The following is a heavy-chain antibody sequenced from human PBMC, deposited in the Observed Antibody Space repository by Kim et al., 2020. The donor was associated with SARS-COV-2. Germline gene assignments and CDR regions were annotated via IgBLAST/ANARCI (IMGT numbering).Heavy chain of an antibody. CDR3: ARVGGSGSYYSTFDY. J-gene: IGHJ4*02. V-gene: IGHV3-7*03. Sequence: GGSLRLSCAASGFTFSSYWMSWVRQAPGKGLECVANIKQDGSEKYYVDSVKGRFTISRDNAKNSLYLQMNSLRAEDTAVYYCARVGGSGSYYSTFDYWGQGTLVTVSS. D-gene: IGHD3-10*01. CDR1: GFTFSSYW. CDR2: IKQDGSEK.